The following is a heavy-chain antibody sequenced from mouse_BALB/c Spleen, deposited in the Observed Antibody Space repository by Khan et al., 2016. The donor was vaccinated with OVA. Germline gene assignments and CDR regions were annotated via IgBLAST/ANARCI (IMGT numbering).Heavy chain of an antibody. CDR2: ISYSGST. J-gene: IGHJ4*01. D-gene: IGHD2-3*01. CDR3: ARDGSRYNYAMDY. V-gene: IGHV3-2*02. Sequence: EVKLLESGPGLVKPSQSLSLTCTVTAYSITSDYAWNWIRQFPGNKLEWMGYISYSGSTNYNPALKRRISITRDTSKNQFFLQLNSVTTEDTATYDCARDGSRYNYAMDYWGQGTSVTVSS. CDR1: AYSITSDYA.